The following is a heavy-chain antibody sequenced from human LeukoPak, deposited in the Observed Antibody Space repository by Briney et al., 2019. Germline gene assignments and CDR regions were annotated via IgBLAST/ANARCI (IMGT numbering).Heavy chain of an antibody. Sequence: GGALRLSCAASGFTFSSYGMHSVRQAPGKGREWVAFIRYDVSNKYYADSVKGRFTICRDNSKKTLYLQMNSMRAEDTAVYYCARVVINFLPPNDGFDIWGQGTMVTVSS. D-gene: IGHD1-1*01. J-gene: IGHJ3*02. V-gene: IGHV3-30*02. CDR3: ARVVINFLPPNDGFDI. CDR1: GFTFSSYG. CDR2: IRYDVSNK.